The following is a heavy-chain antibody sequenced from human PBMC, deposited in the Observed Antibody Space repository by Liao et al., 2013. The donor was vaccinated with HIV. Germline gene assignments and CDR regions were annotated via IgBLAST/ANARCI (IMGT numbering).Heavy chain of an antibody. CDR2: IYTSGST. Sequence: QVQLQESGPGLVKPSQTLSLTCTVSGGSISSGSYYWSWIRQPAGKGLEWIGRIYTSGSTNYNPSLKSRVTISVDTSKNQFSLKLSSVTAADTAVYYCARDYGTNDAFDIWGQGDNGHRLF. D-gene: IGHD2-8*01. V-gene: IGHV4-61*02. CDR3: ARDYGTNDAFDI. J-gene: IGHJ3*02. CDR1: GGSISSGSYY.